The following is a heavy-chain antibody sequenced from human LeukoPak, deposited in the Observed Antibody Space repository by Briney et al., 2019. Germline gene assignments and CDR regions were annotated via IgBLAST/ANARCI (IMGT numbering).Heavy chain of an antibody. D-gene: IGHD2-15*01. V-gene: IGHV3-48*04. Sequence: GGSLRLSCAASGFTFSSYSMNWVRQAPGKGLEWVSSISSSSSTIYYADSVKGRFTISRDNAKNSLYLQMNSLRAEDTAVYYCARGGDIVVAPNSWFDPWGQGTLVTVSS. CDR3: ARGGDIVVAPNSWFDP. CDR1: GFTFSSYS. CDR2: ISSSSSTI. J-gene: IGHJ5*02.